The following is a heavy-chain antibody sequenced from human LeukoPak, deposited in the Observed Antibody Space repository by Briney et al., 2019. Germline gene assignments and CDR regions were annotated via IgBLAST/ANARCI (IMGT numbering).Heavy chain of an antibody. CDR2: IKSKTDGGTT. Sequence: GGSLRLSCAASGLTSSNARMCRVRQALGKRLEWVCRIKSKTDGGTTDYAAPVKGRFTISRDDSKNTLYLQMNSLKTEDTAVYYCTTACSSTSCYGEDFDYWGQGTLVTVSS. J-gene: IGHJ4*02. CDR3: TTACSSTSCYGEDFDY. CDR1: GLTSSNAR. D-gene: IGHD2-2*01. V-gene: IGHV3-15*01.